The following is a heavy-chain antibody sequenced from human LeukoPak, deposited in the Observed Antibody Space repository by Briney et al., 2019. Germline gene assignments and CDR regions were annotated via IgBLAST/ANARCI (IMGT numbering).Heavy chain of an antibody. CDR2: ISSSSSYI. Sequence: GGSLRLSCAGSGFTFSNYSINWVRQAPGKGLEWVSSISSSSSYIYYADSVKGRFTISRDNAKNSLYLQMNSLRAEDTAVYYCARVRVPAATYYYYMDVWGKGTTVTVSS. CDR3: ARVRVPAATYYYYMDV. V-gene: IGHV3-21*01. J-gene: IGHJ6*03. CDR1: GFTFSNYS. D-gene: IGHD2-2*01.